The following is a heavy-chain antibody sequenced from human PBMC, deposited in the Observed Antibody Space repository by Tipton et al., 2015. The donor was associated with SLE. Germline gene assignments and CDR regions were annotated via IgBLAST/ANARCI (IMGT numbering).Heavy chain of an antibody. V-gene: IGHV3-30*02. CDR2: IRYDGSNK. Sequence: SLRLSCAASGFTFSSYGMHWVRQAPGKGLEWVAFIRYDGSNKYYADSVKGRFTISRDNSKNTLYLQMNSLRAEDTAVYYCAKDGYYYDSSGYAYFDYWGQGTLVTVSS. J-gene: IGHJ4*02. D-gene: IGHD3-22*01. CDR3: AKDGYYYDSSGYAYFDY. CDR1: GFTFSSYG.